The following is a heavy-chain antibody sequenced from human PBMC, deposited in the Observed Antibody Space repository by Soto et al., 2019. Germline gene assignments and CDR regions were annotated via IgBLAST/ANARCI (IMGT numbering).Heavy chain of an antibody. CDR1: GGSVSSTYW. J-gene: IGHJ4*02. CDR2: IYHSGSA. V-gene: IGHV4-4*02. Sequence: QVELQESGPGLVKPSGTLSLTCAVSGGSVSSTYWWSWVRQPPGKGLEWIGEIYHSGSANYNPSLKSRVTIXVXNXQNQFSLNLNSVTAADTAVYYCARYNAASGTYYFDYWGQGTLVTVSS. CDR3: ARYNAASGTYYFDY. D-gene: IGHD6-13*01.